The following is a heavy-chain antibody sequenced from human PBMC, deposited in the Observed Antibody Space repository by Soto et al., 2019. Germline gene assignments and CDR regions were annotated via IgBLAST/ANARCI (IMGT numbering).Heavy chain of an antibody. D-gene: IGHD1-7*01. J-gene: IGHJ5*02. Sequence: GGSLRLSCAASGFTFSSYSMNWVRQAPGKGLEWVSYISSSSSTIYYADSVKGRFTISRDNAKNSLYLQMNSLRAEDTAVYYCAREVELPRRAFYNWFDPWGQGTLVTVSS. V-gene: IGHV3-48*01. CDR2: ISSSSSTI. CDR3: AREVELPRRAFYNWFDP. CDR1: GFTFSSYS.